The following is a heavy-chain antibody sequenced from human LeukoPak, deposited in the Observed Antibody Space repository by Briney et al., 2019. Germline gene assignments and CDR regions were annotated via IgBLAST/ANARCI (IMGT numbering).Heavy chain of an antibody. J-gene: IGHJ4*02. CDR1: GFTFDDYA. D-gene: IGHD6-19*01. V-gene: IGHV3-9*01. CDR3: ARDAPYGQWLANLHYLDY. CDR2: ISWNSGSI. Sequence: PGRSLRLSCAASGFTFDDYAMHWVRQAPGKGLEWVSGISWNSGSIGYADSVKGRFTISRDNAKSTLYLQMNSLRAEDTAVYYCARDAPYGQWLANLHYLDYWGQGALVTVSS.